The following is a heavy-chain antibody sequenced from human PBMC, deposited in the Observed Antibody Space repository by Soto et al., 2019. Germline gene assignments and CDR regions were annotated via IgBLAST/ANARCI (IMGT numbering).Heavy chain of an antibody. Sequence: QVQLVQSGAEVKKPGPSVKVSCKASGDTFSTYTTTWMRQVPGQGLEWMGGIIPRSATSNDAQKFQGRVTSTADESTNTAYMELSSLRSEDTAVYYCAREGLVLVPTTVNSDYYYYAMDVWGQGTTVTVSS. CDR3: AREGLVLVPTTVNSDYYYYAMDV. J-gene: IGHJ6*02. CDR1: GDTFSTYT. CDR2: IIPRSATS. V-gene: IGHV1-69*12. D-gene: IGHD2-2*01.